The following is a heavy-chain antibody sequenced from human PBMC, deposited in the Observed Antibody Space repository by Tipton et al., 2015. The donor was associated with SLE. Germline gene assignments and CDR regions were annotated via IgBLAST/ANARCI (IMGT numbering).Heavy chain of an antibody. CDR2: ISEDGGRT. Sequence: SLRLSCAASGFTFSSYLMHWVRQAPGQGLEYVSSISEDGGRTYYAKSVRGRFIISRDNSKNTLYLRMDSLRAEDMAVYYCARMVITESYIYYMDVWGKGTTVTVSS. D-gene: IGHD2-21*01. V-gene: IGHV3-64*01. CDR3: ARMVITESYIYYMDV. CDR1: GFTFSSYL. J-gene: IGHJ6*03.